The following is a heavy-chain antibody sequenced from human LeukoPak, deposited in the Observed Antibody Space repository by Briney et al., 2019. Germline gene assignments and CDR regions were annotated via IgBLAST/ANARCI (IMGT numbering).Heavy chain of an antibody. CDR2: IKQDGSEK. V-gene: IGHV3-7*01. Sequence: PGGSLRLSCAASGFTFSSYWMSWVRQAPGKGLEWVANIKQDGSEKYYVDSVKGRFTISRDNAKRSVFLQMNSLRAEDTAIYYCATQYYGLFDYWGQGTLVTVSS. D-gene: IGHD3-16*01. CDR1: GFTFSSYW. J-gene: IGHJ4*02. CDR3: ATQYYGLFDY.